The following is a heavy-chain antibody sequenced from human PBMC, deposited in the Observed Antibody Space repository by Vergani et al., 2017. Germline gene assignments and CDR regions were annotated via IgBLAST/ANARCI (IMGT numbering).Heavy chain of an antibody. V-gene: IGHV4-61*02. Sequence: QVQLQESGPGLVKPSQTLSLTCSVSVGAVTSGSNFWTWIRQPAGKGLEWIGRTSTDGSTNYNPSLKSRVTVSVDTSKTQISLRLTSVTAEDTAVYYCARETVVTSWDGYRFHYMDVWGKGTTVTVSS. CDR3: ARETVVTSWDGYRFHYMDV. CDR1: VGAVTSGSNF. CDR2: TSTDGST. D-gene: IGHD3-16*02. J-gene: IGHJ6*03.